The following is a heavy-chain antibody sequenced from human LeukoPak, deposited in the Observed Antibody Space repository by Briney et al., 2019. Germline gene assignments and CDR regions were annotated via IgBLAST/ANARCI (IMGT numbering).Heavy chain of an antibody. CDR2: ISSSSSYI. CDR3: ASYSSGWNRNWFDP. CDR1: GFTFSSYS. J-gene: IGHJ5*02. V-gene: IGHV3-21*01. Sequence: GGSLRLSCAASGFTFSSYSMNWVRQAPGKGLEWVSSISSSSSYIYYADSVKGRFTISRDNAKNSMYLQMNSLRAEDTAVYYCASYSSGWNRNWFDPWGQETLVTVSS. D-gene: IGHD6-19*01.